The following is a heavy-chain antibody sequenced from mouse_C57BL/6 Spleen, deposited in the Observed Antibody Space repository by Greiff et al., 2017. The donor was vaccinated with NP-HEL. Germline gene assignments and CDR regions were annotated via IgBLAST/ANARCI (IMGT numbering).Heavy chain of an antibody. J-gene: IGHJ1*03. CDR1: GYTFTSYW. Sequence: QVQLQQPGAELVMPGASVKLSCKASGYTFTSYWMHWVKQRPGQGLEWIGEIDPSDSYTNYNQKFKGKSTLTVDKSSSTAYMQLSSLTSEDSAVYYCARRIYYDYDGQGAYWYFDVWGTGTTVTVSS. D-gene: IGHD2-4*01. CDR2: IDPSDSYT. CDR3: ARRIYYDYDGQGAYWYFDV. V-gene: IGHV1-69*01.